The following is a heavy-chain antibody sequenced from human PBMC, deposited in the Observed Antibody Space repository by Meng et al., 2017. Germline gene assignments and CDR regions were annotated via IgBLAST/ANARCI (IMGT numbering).Heavy chain of an antibody. V-gene: IGHV1-18*01. J-gene: IGHJ4*02. CDR1: GYTFTSYG. Sequence: QVQLGQSGAEVNKPGASVKVSCKASGYTFTSYGISWVRQASGQGLEWMGWISAYNGNTNNAQKLQGRVTMTTDTTTSTAYMELSSLGSDDTVVYYCARDPRITGTTLPDYWGQGTLVTVSS. CDR3: ARDPRITGTTLPDY. CDR2: ISAYNGNT. D-gene: IGHD1-7*01.